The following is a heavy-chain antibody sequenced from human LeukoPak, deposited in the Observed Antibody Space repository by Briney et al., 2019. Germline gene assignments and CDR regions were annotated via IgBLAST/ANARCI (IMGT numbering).Heavy chain of an antibody. V-gene: IGHV3-23*01. D-gene: IGHD6-19*01. CDR1: GFTFSSYA. CDR3: AKDRQYNSGWGLYDY. J-gene: IGHJ4*02. Sequence: GGSLRLSCAASGFTFSSYAMSWVRQSPGKGLEWVSAIGGGGSSTYYADSVKGRFTISRDNSKSTLYLQMNNLRAEYTAVYYCAKDRQYNSGWGLYDYWGQGSLVTVSS. CDR2: IGGGGSST.